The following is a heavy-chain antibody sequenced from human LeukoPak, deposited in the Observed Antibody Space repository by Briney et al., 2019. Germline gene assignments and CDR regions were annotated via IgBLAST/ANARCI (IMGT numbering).Heavy chain of an antibody. Sequence: GGSLRLSCTASGFTFGDYAMSWFRQAPGKGLEWVGFIRSKAYGGTTEYAASVKGRFTISRDDSESIAYLQMNSLKTEDTAVXXXXXXXXARNYDYVWGSAYPDYWGQGTLVTVSS. D-gene: IGHD3-16*01. J-gene: IGHJ4*02. CDR3: XXXXXARNYDYVWGSAYPDY. CDR2: IRSKAYGGTT. V-gene: IGHV3-49*03. CDR1: GFTFGDYA.